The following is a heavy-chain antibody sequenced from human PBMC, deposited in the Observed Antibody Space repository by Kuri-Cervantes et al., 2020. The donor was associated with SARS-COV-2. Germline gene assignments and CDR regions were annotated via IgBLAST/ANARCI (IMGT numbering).Heavy chain of an antibody. V-gene: IGHV3-33*01. Sequence: GESLKISCAASGFTSSSYGMHWVRQAPGKGLEWVAVIWYDGSNKYYADSVKGRFTISRDNSKNTLYLQMNSLRAEDTAVYYCARDPTYYYDSSGYYRAWFFDYWGQGTLVTVSS. D-gene: IGHD3-22*01. J-gene: IGHJ4*02. CDR1: GFTSSSYG. CDR2: IWYDGSNK. CDR3: ARDPTYYYDSSGYYRAWFFDY.